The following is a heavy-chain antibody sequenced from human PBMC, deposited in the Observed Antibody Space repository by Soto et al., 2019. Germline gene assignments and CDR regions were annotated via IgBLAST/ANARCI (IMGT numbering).Heavy chain of an antibody. D-gene: IGHD3-22*01. J-gene: IGHJ5*02. V-gene: IGHV3-33*01. CDR2: IWYDGSNK. CDR1: GFTFSSYG. Sequence: PGGSLILSCAASGFTFSSYGMHWVRQAPGKGLEWVAVIWYDGSNKYYADSVKGRFTISRDNSKNTLYLQMNSLRAEDTAVYYCARGYRGSGYFPQPWGQGTLVTVSS. CDR3: ARGYRGSGYFPQP.